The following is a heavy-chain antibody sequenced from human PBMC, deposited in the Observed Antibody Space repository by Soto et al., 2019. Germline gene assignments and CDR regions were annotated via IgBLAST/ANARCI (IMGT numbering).Heavy chain of an antibody. D-gene: IGHD1-26*01. CDR2: IYYSGSR. Sequence: SETLSLTCTVSGGSISSSSYYWGSIRQPPGKGLEWIGSIYYSGSRYYNTSLKTRVTISVDTSKNKFSLKLSSVTAAHTAVYYCARPPGIVGAEDYFDPWGQGTLVTVSS. V-gene: IGHV4-39*01. J-gene: IGHJ5*02. CDR3: ARPPGIVGAEDYFDP. CDR1: GGSISSSSYY.